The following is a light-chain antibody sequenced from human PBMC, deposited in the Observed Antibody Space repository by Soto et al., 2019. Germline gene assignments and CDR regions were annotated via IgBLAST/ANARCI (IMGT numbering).Light chain of an antibody. CDR1: SSDVGGYHY. CDR2: DVS. CDR3: GSWDSSLSAYV. J-gene: IGLJ1*01. V-gene: IGLV2-14*01. Sequence: QSALTQPASVSGSPGQSITISCTGTSSDVGGYHYVSWYQQHPGKAPKLMIYDVSDRPSGVSNRFSGSKSGYTASLTISGLQAEDEADYYCGSWDSSLSAYVFGTGTKLTVL.